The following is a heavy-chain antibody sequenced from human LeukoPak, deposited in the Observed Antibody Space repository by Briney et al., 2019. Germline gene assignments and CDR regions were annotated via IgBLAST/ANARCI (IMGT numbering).Heavy chain of an antibody. CDR1: GFTFSNYA. Sequence: PGGSLRLSCAASGFTFSNYAMSWVRQAPGKGLEWVSAIHGTDGRTWYPDSVKGRCTISRDNAKNSLYLQMNSLRAEDTAVYYCARDTRYFDYWGQGNMVTVSS. CDR2: IHGTDGRT. V-gene: IGHV3-23*01. J-gene: IGHJ4*02. CDR3: ARDTRYFDY.